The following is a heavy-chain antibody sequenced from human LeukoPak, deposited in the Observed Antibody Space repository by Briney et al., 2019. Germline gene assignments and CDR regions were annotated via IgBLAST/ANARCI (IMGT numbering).Heavy chain of an antibody. CDR1: GFTFSSYW. CDR2: IKQDGSEK. J-gene: IGHJ5*02. V-gene: IGHV3-7*01. D-gene: IGHD5-24*01. Sequence: GGSLRLSCAASGFTFSSYWMSWVRQAPGKGLEWVANIKQDGSEKYYVDSVKGRFTISRDNAKNSLYLQMNSLRAEDTAVYYCARGVLGWLQTLGGSWFDPWGQGTLVTVSS. CDR3: ARGVLGWLQTLGGSWFDP.